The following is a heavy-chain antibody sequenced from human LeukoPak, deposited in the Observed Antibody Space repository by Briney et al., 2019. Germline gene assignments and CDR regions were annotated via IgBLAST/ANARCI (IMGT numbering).Heavy chain of an antibody. CDR1: GFTFSSYE. D-gene: IGHD2-2*01. CDR2: LSSSASTI. J-gene: IGHJ4*02. Sequence: GGSLRLSCAASGFTFSSYEMNWVRQAPGKGLEWVSYLSSSASTISYADSVKGRFTISRDNAKNSLYLQMNSLRAEDTAVYYCASQITVPHFDYWGQGTLVTVSS. V-gene: IGHV3-48*03. CDR3: ASQITVPHFDY.